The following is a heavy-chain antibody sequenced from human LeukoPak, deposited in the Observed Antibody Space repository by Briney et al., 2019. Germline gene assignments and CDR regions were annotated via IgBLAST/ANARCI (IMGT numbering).Heavy chain of an antibody. CDR2: ISASGGST. V-gene: IGHV3-23*01. CDR3: AKRYCGGGSCYAAY. D-gene: IGHD2-15*01. CDR1: GGSISSYY. Sequence: ETLSLTCTVSGGSISSYYWSWIRQPPGKGLEWVSAISASGGSTYYADSVKGRFTISRDNSKNTLSLQMNSLRVEDTAVYYCAKRYCGGGSCYAAYWGQGTLVTVSS. J-gene: IGHJ4*02.